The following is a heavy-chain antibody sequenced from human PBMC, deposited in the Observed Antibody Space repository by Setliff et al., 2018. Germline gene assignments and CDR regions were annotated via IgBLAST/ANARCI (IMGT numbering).Heavy chain of an antibody. D-gene: IGHD3-3*01. Sequence: SETLSLTCAVYGGSFSGYYWSWIRQPPGKGLEWIGEINHSGSTNYNPSLKSRVTISVDTSKNQFSLKLSSVTAADTAVYYCARRYNFWSGYFGYWGQGTLVTV. V-gene: IGHV4-34*01. CDR3: ARRYNFWSGYFGY. CDR1: GGSFSGYY. CDR2: INHSGST. J-gene: IGHJ4*02.